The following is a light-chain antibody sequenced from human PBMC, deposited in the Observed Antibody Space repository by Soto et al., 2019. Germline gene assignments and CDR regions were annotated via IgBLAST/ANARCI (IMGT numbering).Light chain of an antibody. V-gene: IGLV2-14*01. CDR1: GSDIGSYNF. J-gene: IGLJ1*01. CDR3: YSYTSSSTYV. Sequence: QSALTQPASVSGSPGQSITISCTGTGSDIGSYNFVSWYQHHPGKAPKLMIYEVSNRPSGVSDRFSGSKSDNTASLSISGLQAEDEGDYYCYSYTSSSTYVFGTGTKVT. CDR2: EVS.